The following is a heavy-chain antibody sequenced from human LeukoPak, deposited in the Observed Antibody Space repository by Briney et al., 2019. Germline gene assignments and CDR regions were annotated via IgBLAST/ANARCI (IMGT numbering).Heavy chain of an antibody. D-gene: IGHD6-19*01. CDR1: GGSISSSSYY. CDR3: ARFSSGSNYFDY. V-gene: IGHV4-39*01. Sequence: SETLSLTCTVSGGSISSSSYYWGWIRQPPGEGLEWIGSIYYSGSTYYNPSLKSRVTISVDTSKNQFSLKLSSVTAADTAVYYCARFSSGSNYFDYWGQGTLVTVSS. J-gene: IGHJ4*02. CDR2: IYYSGST.